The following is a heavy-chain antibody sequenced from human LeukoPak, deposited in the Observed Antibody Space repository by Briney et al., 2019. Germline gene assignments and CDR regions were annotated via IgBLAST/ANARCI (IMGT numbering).Heavy chain of an antibody. J-gene: IGHJ4*02. CDR1: GFTFSNYG. CDR2: ISYDGRNK. V-gene: IGHV3-30*03. Sequence: PGGSLRLSCAASGFTFSNYGIHWVRQAPGKGLEWVAAISYDGRNKFYPDSVKGRFTISRDNSKNTLYLQMNSLRAEDTAVYYCARAVKTTAGDYFDYWGQGTLVTVSS. D-gene: IGHD4-17*01. CDR3: ARAVKTTAGDYFDY.